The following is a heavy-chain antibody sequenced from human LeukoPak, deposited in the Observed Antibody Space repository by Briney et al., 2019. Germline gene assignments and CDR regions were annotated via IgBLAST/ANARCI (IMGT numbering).Heavy chain of an antibody. CDR1: GFTFSSYA. J-gene: IGHJ4*02. CDR3: AKSIRDRYYFDY. Sequence: GGSLRLSCAASGFTFSSYAMSWVRRAPGKGLEWVSAISGSGGSTYYADSVKGRFTISRDNSKNTLYLQINSLRAEDTAIYYCAKSIRDRYYFDYWGQGTLVTVSS. CDR2: ISGSGGST. V-gene: IGHV3-23*01. D-gene: IGHD1-20*01.